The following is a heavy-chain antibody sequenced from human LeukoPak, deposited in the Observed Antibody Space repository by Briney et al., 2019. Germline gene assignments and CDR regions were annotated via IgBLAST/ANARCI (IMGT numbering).Heavy chain of an antibody. CDR1: GYTFTAYY. CDR3: ARGQGNRLLWVGESLSNINPLDY. J-gene: IGHJ4*02. CDR2: INPNSVGT. V-gene: IGHV1-2*02. D-gene: IGHD3-10*01. Sequence: ASVKVSCKASGYTFTAYYMHWVRQAPGQGLEWMGWINPNSVGTNYAQKFQGRVTMTADTSTSTAYMELRSLRSDDTAVYYCARGQGNRLLWVGESLSNINPLDYWGQGTLVTVSS.